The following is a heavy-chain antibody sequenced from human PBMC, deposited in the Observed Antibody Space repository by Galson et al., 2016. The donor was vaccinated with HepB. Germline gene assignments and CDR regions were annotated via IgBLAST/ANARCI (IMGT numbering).Heavy chain of an antibody. CDR1: GFTFTHHQ. V-gene: IGHV3-23*01. CDR2: ISGSGDIT. Sequence: SLRLSCATSGFTFTHHQMHWVRQALGKGLEWVSSISGSGDITYNADSVKGRFTISRDNPKHTVYLQMNSLRVEDTAVHYCAKGGYYGSGVPWGFDYWGQGTLVTVSS. D-gene: IGHD3-10*01. J-gene: IGHJ4*02. CDR3: AKGGYYGSGVPWGFDY.